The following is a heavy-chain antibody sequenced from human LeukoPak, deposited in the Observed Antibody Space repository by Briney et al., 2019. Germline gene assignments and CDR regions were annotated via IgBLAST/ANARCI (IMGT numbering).Heavy chain of an antibody. V-gene: IGHV4-31*03. CDR2: IYYTGTT. CDR3: ARDNSGVFDY. CDR1: GGFISSGGYY. Sequence: NPSETLSLTCTVAGGFISSGGYYWSWIRQFPGESLEWIGYIYYTGTTYYNPSLKTRVTLSVDTSKNQFSLRLSSVTAADTAVYYCARDNSGVFDYWGQGTLVAVSP. D-gene: IGHD3-10*01. J-gene: IGHJ4*02.